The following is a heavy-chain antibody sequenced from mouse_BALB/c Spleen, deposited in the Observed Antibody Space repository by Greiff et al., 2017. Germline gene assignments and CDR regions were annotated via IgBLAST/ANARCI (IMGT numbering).Heavy chain of an antibody. D-gene: IGHD2-14*01. J-gene: IGHJ2*01. V-gene: IGHV5-9-4*01. CDR1: GFTFSSYA. CDR3: ARDYRYDGFDY. CDR2: ISSGGSYT. Sequence: EVKLVESGGGLVKPGGSLKLSCAASGFTFSSYAMSWVRQSPEKRLEWVAEISSGGSYTYYPDTVTGRFTISRDNAKNTLYLEMSSLRSEDTAMYYCARDYRYDGFDYWGQGTTLTVSS.